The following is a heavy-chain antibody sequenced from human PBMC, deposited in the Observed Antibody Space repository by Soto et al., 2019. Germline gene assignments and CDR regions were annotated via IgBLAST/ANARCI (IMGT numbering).Heavy chain of an antibody. CDR3: ARGPGYCRGGSCYWTNYLDY. J-gene: IGHJ4*02. CDR2: IWYDGSNK. CDR1: GFTFSSYG. D-gene: IGHD2-15*01. V-gene: IGHV3-33*01. Sequence: QVQLVESGGGVVQPGRSLRLSCAASGFTFSSYGTHWVRQAPGKGLEWVAVIWYDGSNKYYADSVKGRFPISRDNSENTLYLKINSLRDEDTAVYYCARGPGYCRGGSCYWTNYLDYWVQGTLVTVSS.